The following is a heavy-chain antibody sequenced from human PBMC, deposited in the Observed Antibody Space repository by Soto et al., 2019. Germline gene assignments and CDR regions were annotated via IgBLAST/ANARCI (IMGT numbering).Heavy chain of an antibody. CDR2: IKQDGSEK. CDR1: GFTFSSYW. V-gene: IGHV3-7*05. CDR3: ARSLGYMCAFDI. J-gene: IGHJ3*02. Sequence: GGSLRLSCAASGFTFSSYWMSWVRQAPGKGLEWVAKIKQDGSEKYYVDSVKGRFTISRDNAKNSLYLQMNSLRAEDTAEYYCARSLGYMCAFDIWGQGTMVTVSS. D-gene: IGHD5-12*01.